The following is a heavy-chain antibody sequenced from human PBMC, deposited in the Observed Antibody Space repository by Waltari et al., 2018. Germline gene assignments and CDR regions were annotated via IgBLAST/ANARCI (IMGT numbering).Heavy chain of an antibody. V-gene: IGHV3-21*01. J-gene: IGHJ4*02. CDR2: NSTNSNYI. CDR1: GFTFSIYP. Sequence: DVQLVESGGGLVKPGGSLSLSCAASGFTFSIYPMNWVRQAPGKGLEWVSSNSTNSNYIYYADSVKGRFTTSRDNAKNSLYLQMNSLRADDTAVYYCARMAQIWGQGTLVTVAS. CDR3: ARMAQI.